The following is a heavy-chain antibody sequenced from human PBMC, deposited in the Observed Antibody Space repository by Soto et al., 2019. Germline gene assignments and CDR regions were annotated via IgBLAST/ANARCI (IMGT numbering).Heavy chain of an antibody. V-gene: IGHV3-9*01. CDR3: AKDISGRITIFGVVNYFDY. D-gene: IGHD3-3*01. Sequence: GGSLRLSCAASGFTFDDYAMHWVRQAPGKGLEWVSGISWNSGSIGYADSVKGRFTISRDNAKNSLYLQMNSLRAEDTALYYCAKDISGRITIFGVVNYFDYWGQGTLVTVSS. CDR2: ISWNSGSI. J-gene: IGHJ4*02. CDR1: GFTFDDYA.